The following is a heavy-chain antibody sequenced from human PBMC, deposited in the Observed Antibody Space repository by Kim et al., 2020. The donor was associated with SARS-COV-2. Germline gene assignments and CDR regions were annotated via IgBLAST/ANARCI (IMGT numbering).Heavy chain of an antibody. Sequence: SETLSLTCTVSGGSISSGGYYWSWIRQHPGKGLEWIGYIYYSGSTYYNPSLKSRVTISVDTSKNQFSLKLSSVTAADTAVYYCARRITMVRGVLHRDYYYYYGMDVWGQGTTVTVSS. V-gene: IGHV4-31*03. CDR3: ARRITMVRGVLHRDYYYYYGMDV. CDR2: IYYSGST. D-gene: IGHD3-10*01. J-gene: IGHJ6*02. CDR1: GGSISSGGYY.